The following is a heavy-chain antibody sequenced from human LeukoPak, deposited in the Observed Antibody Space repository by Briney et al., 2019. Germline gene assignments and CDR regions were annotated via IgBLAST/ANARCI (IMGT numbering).Heavy chain of an antibody. Sequence: SETLSLTCAVCGGSFSGYYWSWIRQPPGKGLEWIGEINHSGSTNYNPSLKSRVTISVDTSKNQFSLKLSSVTAADTAVYHCASFSYYGSGSYYRPLDYWGQGTLVTVSS. CDR2: INHSGST. J-gene: IGHJ4*02. D-gene: IGHD3-10*01. V-gene: IGHV4-34*01. CDR3: ASFSYYGSGSYYRPLDY. CDR1: GGSFSGYY.